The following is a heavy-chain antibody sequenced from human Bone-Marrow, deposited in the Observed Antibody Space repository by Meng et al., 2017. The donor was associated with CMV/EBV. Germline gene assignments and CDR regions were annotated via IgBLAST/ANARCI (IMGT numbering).Heavy chain of an antibody. Sequence: SQTLSLTCAVYGGPFSGYYWSWIRQPPGKGLEWIGEINHSGSTNYNPSLKSRVTISVDTSKNQFSLKLSSVTAADTAVYYCGIAAAGVEYFQHWGQVTLVTVSS. J-gene: IGHJ1*01. CDR1: GGPFSGYY. V-gene: IGHV4-34*01. CDR2: INHSGST. CDR3: GIAAAGVEYFQH. D-gene: IGHD6-13*01.